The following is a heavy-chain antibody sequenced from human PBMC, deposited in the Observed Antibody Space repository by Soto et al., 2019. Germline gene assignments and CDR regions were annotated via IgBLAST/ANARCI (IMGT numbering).Heavy chain of an antibody. Sequence: SETLSLTXTVSGGSISGHYWSWIRQPPGKGLQYIGYISYSGSTNYNPSLKSRVTISVDTSNNQFSLRLSSVTAADTAVYYCARDVGLQHDTGYYDFWSGKNNWFDPWGQGILVTVSS. CDR2: ISYSGST. J-gene: IGHJ5*02. V-gene: IGHV4-59*11. D-gene: IGHD3-3*01. CDR1: GGSISGHY. CDR3: ARDVGLQHDTGYYDFWSGKNNWFDP.